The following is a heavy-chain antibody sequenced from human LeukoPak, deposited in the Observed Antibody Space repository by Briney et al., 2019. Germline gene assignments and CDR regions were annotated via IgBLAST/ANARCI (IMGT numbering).Heavy chain of an antibody. V-gene: IGHV4-4*07. CDR1: GGSISSYY. CDR2: IHPSGTT. Sequence: KTSETLSLTCTVSGGSISSYYWTWIRQPAGKGLEWIGRIHPSGTTNHNTSLKSRVIMSLDMSNNQFSLKVRSVTAADTTVYYCARETEVPGGRSWDFWGQGTLVTVSS. CDR3: ARETEVPGGRSWDF. D-gene: IGHD6-19*01. J-gene: IGHJ4*02.